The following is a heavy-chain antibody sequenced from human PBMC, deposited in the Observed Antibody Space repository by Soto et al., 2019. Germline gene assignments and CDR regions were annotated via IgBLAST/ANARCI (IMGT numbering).Heavy chain of an antibody. D-gene: IGHD1-26*01. J-gene: IGHJ6*02. V-gene: IGHV1-46*01. Sequence: ASVKVSCKASGYTFTSYYMHWVRQAPGQGLEWMGIINPSGGSTSYAQKFQGRVTMTRDTSTSTAYMELSRLRSDDTAVYYCATYSGSYPTGMDVWGQGTTVTVSS. CDR3: ATYSGSYPTGMDV. CDR1: GYTFTSYY. CDR2: INPSGGST.